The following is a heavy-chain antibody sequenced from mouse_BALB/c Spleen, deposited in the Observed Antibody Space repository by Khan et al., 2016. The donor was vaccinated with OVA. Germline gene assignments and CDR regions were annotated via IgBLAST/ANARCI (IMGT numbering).Heavy chain of an antibody. CDR2: ISYSGVT. J-gene: IGHJ2*01. Sequence: VQLKESGPGLVKPSQSLSLTCTVTGYSITSGYAWNWIRQFPGNKLEWMGYISYSGVTNYNPYLKSRITITRDKSKNQFFMQLNSLTTEDTATYYCASENYCGDYFDYWGQGTTLTVSS. V-gene: IGHV3-2*02. CDR1: GYSITSGYA. D-gene: IGHD1-1*01. CDR3: ASENYCGDYFDY.